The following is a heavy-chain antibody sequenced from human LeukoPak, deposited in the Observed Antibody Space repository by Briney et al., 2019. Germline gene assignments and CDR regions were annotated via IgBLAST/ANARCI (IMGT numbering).Heavy chain of an antibody. V-gene: IGHV4-4*02. Sequence: PSGTLSLTCAVSGGSISSSNWWSWVRQPPGKGLEWIGEIYHSGSTNYNPSLKSRVTISVDTSKNQFSLKLSSVTAADTAVYYCARYARRYLLYYDSRAPFDYWGQGTLVTVSS. CDR3: ARYARRYLLYYDSRAPFDY. D-gene: IGHD3-22*01. CDR1: GGSISSSNW. J-gene: IGHJ4*02. CDR2: IYHSGST.